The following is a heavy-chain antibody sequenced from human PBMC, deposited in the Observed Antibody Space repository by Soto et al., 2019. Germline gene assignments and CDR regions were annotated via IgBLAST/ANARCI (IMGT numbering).Heavy chain of an antibody. D-gene: IGHD2-2*01. CDR1: GGSISSGGYY. CDR2: IYYSGST. V-gene: IGHV4-31*03. J-gene: IGHJ5*02. Sequence: SETLSLTCTVSGGSISSGGYYWSWIRQHPGKGLEWIGYIYYSGSTYYNPSLKSRVTISVDTSKNQFSLKLSSVTAADTAVYYCARVPPLPKVVVPAATNWFDPWGQGTLVTVSS. CDR3: ARVPPLPKVVVPAATNWFDP.